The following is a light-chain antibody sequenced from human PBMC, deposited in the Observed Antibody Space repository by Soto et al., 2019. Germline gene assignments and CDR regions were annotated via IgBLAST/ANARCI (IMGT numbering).Light chain of an antibody. Sequence: DIQMTQSPSSLSASVGDRVTITCQASQDIKNYLNWYQQKSGKAPKLLIYDASDLETGVPSRFSGSGSGTDFTFTINSXRPEDIATYYCQQYDNLPLTFGGGTKVDIK. CDR3: QQYDNLPLT. CDR1: QDIKNY. J-gene: IGKJ4*01. V-gene: IGKV1-33*01. CDR2: DAS.